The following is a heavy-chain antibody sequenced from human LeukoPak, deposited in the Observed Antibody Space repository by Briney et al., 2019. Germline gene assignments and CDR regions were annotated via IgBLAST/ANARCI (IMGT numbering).Heavy chain of an antibody. CDR3: ARWAQYQLLYSFNYGMDV. CDR2: ISSSGTYT. Sequence: GGSLRLSCAASGFTFSSYAMSWVRQAPGKGLEWVSSISSSGTYTFYADSVKGRFSISRDNAKDSLYLQMSSLRAEDTAIYYCARWAQYQLLYSFNYGMDVWGQGTAVTVSS. V-gene: IGHV3-21*01. D-gene: IGHD2-2*02. J-gene: IGHJ6*02. CDR1: GFTFSSYA.